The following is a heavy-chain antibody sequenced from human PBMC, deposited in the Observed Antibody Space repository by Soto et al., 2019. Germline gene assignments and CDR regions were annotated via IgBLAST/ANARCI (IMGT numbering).Heavy chain of an antibody. D-gene: IGHD6-19*01. CDR2: IYYSGST. V-gene: IGHV4-39*07. CDR3: ARDRLDYWYFDL. J-gene: IGHJ2*01. Sequence: SETLSLTCTVSGGSISSSSYYWGWIRQPPGKGLEWIGSIYYSGSTYYNPSLKSLVTISVDTSKNQFSMKLSSVTAADTAVYYCARDRLDYWYFDLWGRGTLVTVSS. CDR1: GGSISSSSYY.